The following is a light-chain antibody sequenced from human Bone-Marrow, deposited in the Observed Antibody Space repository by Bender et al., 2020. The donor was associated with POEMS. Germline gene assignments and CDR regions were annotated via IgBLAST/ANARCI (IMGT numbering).Light chain of an antibody. V-gene: IGLV3-21*02. CDR1: AIGSKT. CDR2: DDS. Sequence: SYVLTQPPSVSMAPGQTARITCGGSAIGSKTVHWYQQKPGQAPVLVVYDDSDRPSGIPERFSGSRSGNTATLTISRVEAGDEADYYCQVWDSTSDLVVFGGGTKLTVL. CDR3: QVWDSTSDLVV. J-gene: IGLJ2*01.